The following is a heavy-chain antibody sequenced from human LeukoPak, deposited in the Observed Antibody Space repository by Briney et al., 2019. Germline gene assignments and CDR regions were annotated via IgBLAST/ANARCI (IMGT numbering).Heavy chain of an antibody. D-gene: IGHD2-15*01. V-gene: IGHV3-23*01. CDR1: GFTFSSYA. CDR2: ISGSGGST. Sequence: GGSLRLSCAASGFTFSSYAMSWVRQAPGKGLDWVSAISGSGGSTYYADSVKGRFTISRDNSKNTLYLQMNSLRAEDTAVYYCAEDRAGGYCSGGSCSRIYYYYGMDVWGKGTTVTVSS. J-gene: IGHJ6*04. CDR3: AEDRAGGYCSGGSCSRIYYYYGMDV.